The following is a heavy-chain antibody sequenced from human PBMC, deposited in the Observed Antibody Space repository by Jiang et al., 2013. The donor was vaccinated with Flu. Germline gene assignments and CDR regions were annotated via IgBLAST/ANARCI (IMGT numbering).Heavy chain of an antibody. CDR3: ARQDDGGYCSDGSCPRFDP. Sequence: KPSETLSLTCIVSGGSMTSDVYYWGWVRQAPWERAGVDCECLLQWGHLLHPSLRGRVAISLDTSNSQFSLRLTSVTAADTAVYYCARQDDGGYCSDGSCPRFDPWGQGILVTVSS. CDR2: LLQWGH. CDR1: GGSMTSDVYY. J-gene: IGHJ5*02. D-gene: IGHD2-15*01. V-gene: IGHV4-39*01.